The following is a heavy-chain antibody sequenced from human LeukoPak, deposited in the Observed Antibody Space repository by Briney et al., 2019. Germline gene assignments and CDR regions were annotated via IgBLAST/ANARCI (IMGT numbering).Heavy chain of an antibody. D-gene: IGHD6-6*01. CDR3: ARNIGVEYSSSDWFDP. CDR1: GGTFSSYA. J-gene: IGHJ5*02. CDR2: IIPIFGTA. V-gene: IGHV1-69*05. Sequence: GASVKVSCKASGGTFSSYAISWVRQAPGQGLEWMGGIIPIFGTANYAQKFQGRVTITTDESTSTAYMELSGLRSEDTAVYYCARNIGVEYSSSDWFDPWGQGTLVTVSS.